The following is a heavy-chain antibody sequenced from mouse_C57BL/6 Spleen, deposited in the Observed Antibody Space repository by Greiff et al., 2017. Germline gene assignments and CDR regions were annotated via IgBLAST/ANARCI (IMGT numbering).Heavy chain of an antibody. D-gene: IGHD1-1*01. CDR2: IYPGSGST. CDR1: GYTFTSYW. CDR3: ASYGSSDLYFDV. Sequence: QVQLQQPGAELVKPGASVKMSCKASGYTFTSYWIPWVKQRPGQGLAWIGDIYPGSGSTNYNEKFKSKATLTVDTSSSTAYMQLSSLTSEDSAGYYCASYGSSDLYFDVWGTGITVTVSS. J-gene: IGHJ1*03. V-gene: IGHV1-55*01.